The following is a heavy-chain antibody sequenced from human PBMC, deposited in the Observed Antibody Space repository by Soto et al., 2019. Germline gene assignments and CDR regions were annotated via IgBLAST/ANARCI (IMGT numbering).Heavy chain of an antibody. V-gene: IGHV3-7*01. CDR3: AVGRCDF. CDR2: INEAGNEK. CDR1: GFTFSNFW. Sequence: EVQLVESGGALVQPGGSLRLSCAASGFTFSNFWMHWVRQAPGRGLEWVANINEAGNEKHYVDSVKGRFTISRDNARNSLYLQISDLRADDTAMYSCAVGRCDFWGQGALVTVSS. J-gene: IGHJ4*02. D-gene: IGHD1-26*01.